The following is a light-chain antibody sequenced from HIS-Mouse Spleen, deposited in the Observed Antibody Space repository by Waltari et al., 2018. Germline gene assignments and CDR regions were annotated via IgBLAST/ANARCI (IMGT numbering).Light chain of an antibody. Sequence: SYELTQPPSVSVSPGQTARITCSGDALPKQYAYWYQQKPGQAPVLGIYKDSEWPPGIPERFSGSSSGTTVTLTISGVQAEDEADYYCQSADSSGTYVFGTGTKVTVL. CDR3: QSADSSGTYV. CDR2: KDS. J-gene: IGLJ1*01. V-gene: IGLV3-25*03. CDR1: ALPKQY.